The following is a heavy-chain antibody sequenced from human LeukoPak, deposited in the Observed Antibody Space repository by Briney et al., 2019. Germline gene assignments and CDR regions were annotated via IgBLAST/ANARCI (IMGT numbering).Heavy chain of an antibody. CDR3: ARVHIVTGTYFDS. Sequence: SETLSLTCTVSGDSMSGYSWSWLRQPAGKELEWIGRIYSSYFTEYNLSLDGRVTMSIDTSKNQFSLMLDFVTAADTAVYYCARVHIVTGTYFDSWGQGALVTVSS. CDR2: IYSSYFT. J-gene: IGHJ4*02. D-gene: IGHD3-10*01. CDR1: GDSMSGYS. V-gene: IGHV4-4*07.